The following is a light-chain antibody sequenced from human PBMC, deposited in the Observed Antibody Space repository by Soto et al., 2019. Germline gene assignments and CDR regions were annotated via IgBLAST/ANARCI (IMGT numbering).Light chain of an antibody. CDR3: CSFAGSMTFV. Sequence: QSALTQPASVSGSPGQSITISCTGTSSDVGNYNLVSWFQQHPGNAPKLVIFEGTKRPSGVSNRFSGSKSGITASLTISGLQAEDEADYYCCSFAGSMTFVFGTGTKLTVL. CDR2: EGT. V-gene: IGLV2-23*03. CDR1: SSDVGNYNL. J-gene: IGLJ1*01.